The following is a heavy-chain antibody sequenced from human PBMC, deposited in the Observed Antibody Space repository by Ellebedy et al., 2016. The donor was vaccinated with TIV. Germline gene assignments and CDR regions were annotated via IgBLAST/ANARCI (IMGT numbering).Heavy chain of an antibody. CDR3: AKGGSTNNYYYGMDV. CDR1: GFTFDDYA. D-gene: IGHD3-10*01. J-gene: IGHJ6*02. CDR2: ISWNSGSI. Sequence: GGSLRLSXAASGFTFDDYAMHWVRQAPGKGLEWVSGISWNSGSIGYADSVKGRFTISRDNAKNSLYLQMNSLRAEDTALYYCAKGGSTNNYYYGMDVWGQGTTVTVSS. V-gene: IGHV3-9*01.